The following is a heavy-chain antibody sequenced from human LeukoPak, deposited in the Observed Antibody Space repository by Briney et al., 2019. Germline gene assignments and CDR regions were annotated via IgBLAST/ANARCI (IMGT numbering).Heavy chain of an antibody. CDR1: GFTFSSYA. J-gene: IGHJ6*03. CDR3: AKGDGPPTYYDFWSGYNYYYMDV. D-gene: IGHD3-3*01. V-gene: IGHV3-23*01. CDR2: ISGSGGST. Sequence: GGSLRLSCAASGFTFSSYAMSWVRQAPGKGLEWVSAISGSGGSTYYADSVKGRFTISRDNSKNTLYLQMNSLRAEDTAVYYCAKGDGPPTYYDFWSGYNYYYMDVWGKGTTVTVSS.